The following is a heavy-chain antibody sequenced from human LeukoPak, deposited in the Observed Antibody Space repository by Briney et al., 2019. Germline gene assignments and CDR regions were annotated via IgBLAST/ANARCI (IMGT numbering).Heavy chain of an antibody. CDR1: GGSFSGYY. D-gene: IGHD2-8*01. V-gene: IGHV4-34*01. J-gene: IGHJ6*02. Sequence: SETLSLTCAVYGGSFSGYYWSWIRQPPGKGLKWIGEINHSGSTNYNPSLKSRVTISVDTSKNQFSLKLSSVTAADTAVYYCARRTPHCTNGVCYGYYYYGMDVWGQGTTVTVSS. CDR3: ARRTPHCTNGVCYGYYYYGMDV. CDR2: INHSGST.